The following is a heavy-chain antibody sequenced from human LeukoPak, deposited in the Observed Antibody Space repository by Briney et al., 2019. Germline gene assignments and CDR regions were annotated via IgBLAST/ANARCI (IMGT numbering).Heavy chain of an antibody. Sequence: EASVRVSCKASGYSFTSYGISWVRQAPGQGLEWMAWISGYNGHTNYARNFQGRVTLTRDTSTTTAYMELRSLRSDDMAVYYCARETLYTNVRGPFDTWGQGTMVIVSS. CDR2: ISGYNGHT. CDR1: GYSFTSYG. V-gene: IGHV1-18*03. J-gene: IGHJ3*02. CDR3: ARETLYTNVRGPFDT. D-gene: IGHD2-2*02.